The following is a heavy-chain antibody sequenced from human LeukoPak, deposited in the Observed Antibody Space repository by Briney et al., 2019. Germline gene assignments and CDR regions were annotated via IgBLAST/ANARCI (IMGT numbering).Heavy chain of an antibody. Sequence: GGSLRLSCAASGFTFSSYWMHWVRQAPGKGLVWVSRINSDGSSTSYADSVKGRFTISRDNAKNTLYLQMNSLRAEDTAVYYCAKGQELDDGVFDSWGQGTRVTVSS. CDR2: INSDGSST. CDR1: GFTFSSYW. CDR3: AKGQELDDGVFDS. D-gene: IGHD1-1*01. V-gene: IGHV3-74*01. J-gene: IGHJ4*02.